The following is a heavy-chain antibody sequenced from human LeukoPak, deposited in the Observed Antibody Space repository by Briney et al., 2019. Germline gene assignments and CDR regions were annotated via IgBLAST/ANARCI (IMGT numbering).Heavy chain of an antibody. V-gene: IGHV4-38-2*02. D-gene: IGHD2-15*01. CDR3: ARVVASTSIDS. J-gene: IGHJ4*02. Sequence: PSETPSLTCTVSGYSFKSGYFWGWVRQPPGKGPEWIGSIFHTGDVYYNPSLRSRVTVSVDTSRNQVSLKVTSVTAADTALYYCARVVASTSIDSWGQGILVTVSS. CDR1: GYSFKSGYF. CDR2: IFHTGDV.